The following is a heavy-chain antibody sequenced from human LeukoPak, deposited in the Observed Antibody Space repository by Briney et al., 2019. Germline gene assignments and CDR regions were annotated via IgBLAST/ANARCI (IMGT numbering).Heavy chain of an antibody. CDR3: AKEGNAFDI. D-gene: IGHD3-10*01. CDR2: TYYRSKWYN. Sequence: SQTLSLTCVISGDSVSSNSVAWNWIRQSPSRGLEWLGRTYYRSKWYNDYAVSVKSRITISPDTSKNQFSLQLNSVTPEDTAVYYCAKEGNAFDIWGQGTMVTVSS. J-gene: IGHJ3*02. CDR1: GDSVSSNSVA. V-gene: IGHV6-1*01.